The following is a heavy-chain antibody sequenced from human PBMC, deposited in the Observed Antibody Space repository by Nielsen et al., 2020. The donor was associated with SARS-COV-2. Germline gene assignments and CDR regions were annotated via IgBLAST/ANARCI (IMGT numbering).Heavy chain of an antibody. CDR2: IYPGDSDT. J-gene: IGHJ4*01. V-gene: IGHV5-51*01. Sequence: GESLKIPCKGSGYSFTSYWIGWVRQMPGKGLEWMGIIYPGDSDTRYSPSFQGQVTISADKSISTAYLQWSSLKASDTAMYYCARHGADCSGGSCPPGPDYWGQGTRVTVSS. D-gene: IGHD2-15*01. CDR1: GYSFTSYW. CDR3: ARHGADCSGGSCPPGPDY.